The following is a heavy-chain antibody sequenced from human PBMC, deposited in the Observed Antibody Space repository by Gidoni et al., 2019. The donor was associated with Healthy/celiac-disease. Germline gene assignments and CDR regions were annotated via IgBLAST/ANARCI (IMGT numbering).Heavy chain of an antibody. V-gene: IGHV3-7*01. D-gene: IGHD1-26*01. J-gene: IGHJ4*02. CDR2: LKQDGSER. CDR3: ARVTPGGTATRPRYFDY. CDR1: GFTFSSYW. Sequence: EVQLVESGGGLVQPGGSLRLSCAAVGFTFSSYWMSWVRQAPEKGLEWVATLKQDGSERYYVDSVKGRFTISRDNAKNSLFLEMSSLRAEDTAAYYCARVTPGGTATRPRYFDYWGQGALVTVSS.